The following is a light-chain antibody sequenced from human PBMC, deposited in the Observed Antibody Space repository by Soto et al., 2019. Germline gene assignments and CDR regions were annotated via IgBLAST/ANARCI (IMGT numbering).Light chain of an antibody. CDR2: TDD. CDR3: AAWDDSLSSYV. Sequence: VLTQPPSASGTPAQRVTISCSGSSSNIGSNTVNWYQHLPGTAPKLLIFTDDQRPSGVPDRFSGSKSGTSASLSIGGLQSQYEADYYCAAWDDSLSSYVFGPGTKVTVL. V-gene: IGLV1-44*01. J-gene: IGLJ1*01. CDR1: SSNIGSNT.